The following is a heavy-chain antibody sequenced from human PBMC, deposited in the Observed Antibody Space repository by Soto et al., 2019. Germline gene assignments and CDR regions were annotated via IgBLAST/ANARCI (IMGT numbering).Heavy chain of an antibody. CDR2: IYYSGST. CDR3: ARVERWYSYRDFDY. D-gene: IGHD6-13*01. J-gene: IGHJ4*02. CDR1: GGSISSSSYY. Sequence: PSETLSLTCTVSGGSISSSSYYWGWIRQPPGKGLEWIGSIYYSGSTYYNPSLKSRVTISVDTSKNQFSLKLSSVTAAYTAVYYCARVERWYSYRDFDYWGQGTLVTVSS. V-gene: IGHV4-39*01.